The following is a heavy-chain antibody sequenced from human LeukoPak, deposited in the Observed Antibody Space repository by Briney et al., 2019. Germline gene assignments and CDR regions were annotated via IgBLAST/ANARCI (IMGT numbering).Heavy chain of an antibody. CDR2: IYQSGST. CDR3: ARHRTSSAYYNYFDY. Sequence: PSETLSLTCAVSGYSISSGYYWGWIRQPPGKGLECIGSIYQSGSTYYTPSLVSRVTISVDTSKNQFSLKLNSVTAADTAVYYCARHRTSSAYYNYFDYWGQGTLVTVSS. CDR1: GYSISSGYY. J-gene: IGHJ4*02. V-gene: IGHV4-38-2*01. D-gene: IGHD3-22*01.